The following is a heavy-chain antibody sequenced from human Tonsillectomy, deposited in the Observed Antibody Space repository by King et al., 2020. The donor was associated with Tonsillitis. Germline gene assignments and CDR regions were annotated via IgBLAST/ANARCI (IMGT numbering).Heavy chain of an antibody. CDR2: IKEDGNEK. J-gene: IGHJ4*02. V-gene: IGHV3-7*01. CDR1: GFTYSTHW. CDR3: ARGGGYCTGGSGYSLDY. Sequence: VQLVESGGGFVQPGGSLRLYCAVSGFTYSTHWMSWVRQAPGKGLEWVANIKEDGNEKYYVDSVMGRFTISGDNAKNSLYLQMNRLRVEDTAVYYCARGGGYCTGGSGYSLDYWGQGTLVTVSS. D-gene: IGHD2-8*02.